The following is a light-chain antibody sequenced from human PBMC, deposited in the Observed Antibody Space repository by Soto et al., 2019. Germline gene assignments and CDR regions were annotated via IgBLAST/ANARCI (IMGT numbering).Light chain of an antibody. CDR1: QSVNAN. J-gene: IGKJ1*01. CDR2: GAS. Sequence: EVVMTQSPATLSVSPGERATLSCKASQSVNANLDWHQQKPGQAPRLLIHGASNRATGIPARFSGSGFGTEFILTISSLQSEDFAVYYCQQSNTWLWTFGQGTKVEI. CDR3: QQSNTWLWT. V-gene: IGKV3-15*01.